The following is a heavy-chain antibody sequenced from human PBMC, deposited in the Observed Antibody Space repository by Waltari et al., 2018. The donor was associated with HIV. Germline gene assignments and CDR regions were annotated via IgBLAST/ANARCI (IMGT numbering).Heavy chain of an antibody. CDR1: GGSISSSSYY. J-gene: IGHJ5*02. CDR3: ALIVVVPAAKLNWFDP. CDR2: IYYSGTT. Sequence: QLQLQESGPGLVKPSETLSLTCTVSGGSISSSSYYWGWIRQPPGKGLEWIGSIYYSGTTDFNPSLKNRVTISVDTSKNQFSLKLSSVTATDTAVYYCALIVVVPAAKLNWFDPWGQGTLVTVSS. D-gene: IGHD2-2*01. V-gene: IGHV4-39*01.